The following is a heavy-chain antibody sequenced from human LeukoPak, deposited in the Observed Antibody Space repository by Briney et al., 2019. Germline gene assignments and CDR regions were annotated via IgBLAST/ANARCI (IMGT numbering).Heavy chain of an antibody. V-gene: IGHV1-46*01. J-gene: IGHJ4*02. CDR3: ARDQGLTGYFDY. CDR2: INPSGGST. D-gene: IGHD3-9*01. Sequence: ASVKVSCKTSGYSFTNYYMHWVRQAPGQGLEWMGIINPSGGSTNYAQKFQGRVTMTRDTSTTTVYMELSSLRSEDTAVYYCARDQGLTGYFDYWGQGTLVTVPS. CDR1: GYSFTNYY.